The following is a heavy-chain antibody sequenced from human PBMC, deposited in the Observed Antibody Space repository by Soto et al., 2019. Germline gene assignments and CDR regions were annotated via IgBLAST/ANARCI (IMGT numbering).Heavy chain of an antibody. CDR3: AKRRGAGGHFDY. D-gene: IGHD2-15*01. J-gene: IGHJ4*02. CDR1: GFTFSDYY. V-gene: IGHV3-11*01. Sequence: GGSLRLSCAASGFTFSDYYMNWIRQAPGKGLEWISYISGGGGSTIYYADSVKGRFTISRDNAKKSLYLQMNSLTAEDTAVYFCAKRRGAGGHFDYWGQGALVTVSS. CDR2: ISGGGGSTI.